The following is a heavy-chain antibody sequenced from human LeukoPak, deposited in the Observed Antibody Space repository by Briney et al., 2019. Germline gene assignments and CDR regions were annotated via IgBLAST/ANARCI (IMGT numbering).Heavy chain of an antibody. CDR1: GYTFTSYY. Sequence: ASVKVSCKASGYTFTSYYMHRVRQAPGQGLEWMGIINPSGGSTSYAQKFQGRVTMTRDTSTSTVYMELSSLRSEDTDVYYCARFRVRSSTTSRGGGNWFDPWGQGTLVTVSS. D-gene: IGHD2-2*01. CDR3: ARFRVRSSTTSRGGGNWFDP. V-gene: IGHV1-46*01. J-gene: IGHJ5*02. CDR2: INPSGGST.